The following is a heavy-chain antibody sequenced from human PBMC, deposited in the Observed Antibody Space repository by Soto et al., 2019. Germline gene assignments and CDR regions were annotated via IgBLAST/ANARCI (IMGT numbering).Heavy chain of an antibody. CDR2: IKQDGSAK. V-gene: IGHV3-7*01. Sequence: EAQLVGSGGGLVQPGDSLRLSCAASGFALRTHWMSWVRQTPGKGLEWVANIKQDGSAKFYVDSVRGRFTISRDNANNSLYLQLNSLRAEDTAVSYCARDDGYRGFDCWGQGSLVTVSS. CDR1: GFALRTHW. CDR3: ARDDGYRGFDC. D-gene: IGHD6-25*01. J-gene: IGHJ4*02.